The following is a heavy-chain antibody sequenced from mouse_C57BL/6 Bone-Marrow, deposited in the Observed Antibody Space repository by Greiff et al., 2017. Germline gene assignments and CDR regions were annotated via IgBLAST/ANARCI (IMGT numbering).Heavy chain of an antibody. CDR1: GYTFTSYW. CDR3: ARWNWDWYFDV. D-gene: IGHD4-1*01. J-gene: IGHJ1*03. Sequence: VQLQQPGAELVKPGASVKMSCKASGYTFTSYWITWVKQRPGQGLEWIGRIYPGDGDTNYNGKFKGKATLTADKSSSTAYMQLSSLTSEDSAVYFCARWNWDWYFDVWGTGTTVTVSS. V-gene: IGHV1-82*01. CDR2: IYPGDGDT.